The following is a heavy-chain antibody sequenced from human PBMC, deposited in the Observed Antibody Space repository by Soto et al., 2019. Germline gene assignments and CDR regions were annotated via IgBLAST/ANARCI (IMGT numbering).Heavy chain of an antibody. V-gene: IGHV1-69*08. D-gene: IGHD5-12*01. CDR2: IIPIRGKA. Sequence: QVQLVQSGAEVKKPRSSVKVSGKASGGTFSSYSISWVRQAPGQALGWMERIIPIRGKANYGQEFQGRVTITADKSPSTAYMELGSLRSEDTAVYYCARDYGAYSGYEFDYWGQGTLVTVSS. J-gene: IGHJ4*02. CDR3: ARDYGAYSGYEFDY. CDR1: GGTFSSYS.